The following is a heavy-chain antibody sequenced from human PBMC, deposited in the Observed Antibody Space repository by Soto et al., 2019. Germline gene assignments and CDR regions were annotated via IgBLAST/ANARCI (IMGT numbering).Heavy chain of an antibody. CDR3: ARDYFDSSDYTTNWFDP. J-gene: IGHJ5*02. Sequence: PSETLSLTCTVSGRSISSVNYYWAWIRQPPGEGLEWIGSIYHTGNAYYNPSLKSRVTIFVDTSKNQFSLKLTSVTAADTALYYCARDYFDSSDYTTNWFDPWGQGALVTVSS. D-gene: IGHD3-22*01. V-gene: IGHV4-39*01. CDR2: IYHTGNA. CDR1: GRSISSVNYY.